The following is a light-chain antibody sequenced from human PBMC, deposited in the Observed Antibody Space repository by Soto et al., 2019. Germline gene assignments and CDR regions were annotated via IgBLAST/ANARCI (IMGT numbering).Light chain of an antibody. CDR1: ESISRW. Sequence: DIEMTQSPSTLSASVGDRVTITCRASESISRWLAWYQQRPGQAPKLLIYDASTVQSGVPSRFSGSGSGTEFTLTISSLQPDDSATYYCQHYSLYSPWTFGQGTKVDIK. CDR2: DAS. J-gene: IGKJ1*01. CDR3: QHYSLYSPWT. V-gene: IGKV1-5*01.